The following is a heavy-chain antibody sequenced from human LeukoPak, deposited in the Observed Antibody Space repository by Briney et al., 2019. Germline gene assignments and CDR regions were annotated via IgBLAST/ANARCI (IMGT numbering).Heavy chain of an antibody. V-gene: IGHV3-23*01. Sequence: PGGSLRLSCAASGFTFSSYAMSWVRQAPGKGLEWVSTISGSGGGAYYADSVKGRFTISRDNSKNTLYLQMNSLRAEDTAVYYRANARDNYGLLDCWGQGTLLTVSS. D-gene: IGHD4-11*01. J-gene: IGHJ4*02. CDR2: ISGSGGGA. CDR3: ANARDNYGLLDC. CDR1: GFTFSSYA.